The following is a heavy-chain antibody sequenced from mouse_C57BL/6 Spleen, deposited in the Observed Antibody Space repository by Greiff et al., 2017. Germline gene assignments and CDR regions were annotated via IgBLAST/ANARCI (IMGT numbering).Heavy chain of an antibody. Sequence: DVQLQESGGGLVQPGGSMKLSCAASGFTFSDAWMDWVRQSPEKGLEWVAGIRNKANNHATYYAESVKGRVTISRDDYKSSVYLQMSSLRAEDTGIYYCTRERDYGGGGDFDDWGKGTTLTVSS. V-gene: IGHV6-6*01. CDR1: GFTFSDAW. CDR3: TRERDYGGGGDFDD. D-gene: IGHD2-4*01. CDR2: IRNKANNHAT. J-gene: IGHJ2*01.